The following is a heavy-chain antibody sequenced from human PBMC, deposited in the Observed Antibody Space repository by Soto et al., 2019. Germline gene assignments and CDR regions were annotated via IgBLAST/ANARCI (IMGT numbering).Heavy chain of an antibody. CDR2: IYHSGST. CDR3: ARGGYYYDSSGYYYELYYFDY. CDR1: GGSISSSNW. Sequence: LSLTCAVSGGSISSSNWWSWVRQPPGKGLEWIGEIYHSGSTNYNPSLKSRVTISVDKSKDQFSLKLSSVTAADTAVYYCARGGYYYDSSGYYYELYYFDYWGQGTLVTVSS. V-gene: IGHV4-4*02. D-gene: IGHD3-22*01. J-gene: IGHJ4*02.